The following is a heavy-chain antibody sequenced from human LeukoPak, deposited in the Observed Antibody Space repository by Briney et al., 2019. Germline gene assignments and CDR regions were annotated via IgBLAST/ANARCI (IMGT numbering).Heavy chain of an antibody. CDR2: ISSCSSYI. Sequence: SGGSLRLSCAASGFTFSSYSMNWVRQAPGKGLEWVSSISSCSSYIYYADSVKGRFTISRDNSKNTLYLQLNSLRAEDTAVYYCARDAGPATGIAAAGSAFAIWGQGTMVTVSS. J-gene: IGHJ3*02. CDR3: ARDAGPATGIAAAGSAFAI. D-gene: IGHD6-13*01. V-gene: IGHV3-21*04. CDR1: GFTFSSYS.